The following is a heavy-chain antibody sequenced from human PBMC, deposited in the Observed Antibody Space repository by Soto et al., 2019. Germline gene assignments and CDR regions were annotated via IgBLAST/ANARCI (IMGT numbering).Heavy chain of an antibody. CDR1: GFSLSTSGVG. J-gene: IGHJ4*02. V-gene: IGHV2-5*02. CDR2: IYWDDDK. Sequence: QITLKESGPPLVKPTQTLTLTCTFSGFSLSTSGVGVGWIRQPPGKALEWLALIYWDDDKRYSPSLKSRLTSTKDTSKNQVVLTMTNMDPVDTATYYCAHRLDGIGVAGTFDYWGQGTLVTVSS. CDR3: AHRLDGIGVAGTFDY. D-gene: IGHD6-19*01.